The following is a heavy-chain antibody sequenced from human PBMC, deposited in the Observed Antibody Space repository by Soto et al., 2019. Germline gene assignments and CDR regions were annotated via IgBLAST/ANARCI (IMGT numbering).Heavy chain of an antibody. CDR3: ARAGSGYTWFNEF. D-gene: IGHD3-22*01. J-gene: IGHJ4*02. CDR1: GGLFSSYP. CDR2: IIPVFQTA. V-gene: IGHV1-69*13. Sequence: GASVKVSCKASGGLFSSYPISWVRQVPGQGLEWMGGIIPVFQTAYYTQRFQGRVTITADESTNTAYMELSSLRSADTAIYYCARAGSGYTWFNEFWGQGTLVTVSS.